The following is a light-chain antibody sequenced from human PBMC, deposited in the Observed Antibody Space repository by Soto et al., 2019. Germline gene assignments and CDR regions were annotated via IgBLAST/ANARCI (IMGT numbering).Light chain of an antibody. CDR3: QQYNSFPRT. V-gene: IGKV1-5*01. CDR2: DAS. CDR1: QSISSW. J-gene: IGKJ1*01. Sequence: DIQMTQSPSTLSASVGDRVTITCRASQSISSWLAWYQQKPGKVPKLLIYDASSLESGVPSRFSGSGSGTEFTLTISSLQPDDFATYYGQQYNSFPRTFGQGTKVEIK.